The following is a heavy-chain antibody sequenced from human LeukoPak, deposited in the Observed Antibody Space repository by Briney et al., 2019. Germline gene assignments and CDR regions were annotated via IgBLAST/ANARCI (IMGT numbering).Heavy chain of an antibody. J-gene: IGHJ6*02. V-gene: IGHV3-30*18. CDR1: GFTFSSYG. Sequence: GGSLRLSCAASGFTFSSYGMHWVRQAPGKGLEWVAVISYDGSNKYYADSVKGRFTISRDNSKNTLYLQMNSLRAEDTAVYYCAKEIVATNYYYYGMDVWGQGTTVTVSS. D-gene: IGHD5-12*01. CDR3: AKEIVATNYYYYGMDV. CDR2: ISYDGSNK.